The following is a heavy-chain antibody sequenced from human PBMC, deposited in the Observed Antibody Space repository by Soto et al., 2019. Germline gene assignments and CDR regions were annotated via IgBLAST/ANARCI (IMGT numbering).Heavy chain of an antibody. D-gene: IGHD2-8*01. V-gene: IGHV1-69*01. Sequence: QVQLVQSGAEVKKPGSSVKVSCKASGGTFSSYAISWVRQAPGQGLEWMGGIIPIFGTAKYAQKFQGRVTLTADESTSTAYMELSSLRSEDTAVYYCARGQPGYCTNGVCYQDYWGQGTLVTVSS. CDR2: IIPIFGTA. J-gene: IGHJ4*02. CDR1: GGTFSSYA. CDR3: ARGQPGYCTNGVCYQDY.